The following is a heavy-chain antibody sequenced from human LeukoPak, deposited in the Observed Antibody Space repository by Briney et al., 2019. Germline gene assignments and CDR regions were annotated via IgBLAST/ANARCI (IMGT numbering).Heavy chain of an antibody. CDR2: IYYNGST. CDR1: GGSISSSSYY. Sequence: SETLSLTCTVSGGSISSSSYYWGWIRQPPGKGLEWIGSIYYNGSTYYNPSLKSRVTISVDTSKNQFSLKLSSVTAADTAVYYCARHALVIGYWGQGTLVTVSS. J-gene: IGHJ4*02. D-gene: IGHD3-9*01. CDR3: ARHALVIGY. V-gene: IGHV4-39*01.